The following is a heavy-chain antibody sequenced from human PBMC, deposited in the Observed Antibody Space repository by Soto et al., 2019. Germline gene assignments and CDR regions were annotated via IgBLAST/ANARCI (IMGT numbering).Heavy chain of an antibody. CDR1: GGAVSRNIYY. D-gene: IGHD3-22*01. J-gene: IGHJ4*02. V-gene: IGHV4-39*01. CDR2: IHYSGST. Sequence: TLSPTFTVSGGAVSRNIYYWGWVRQPPGKGLEWIGNIHYSGSTYYDSSLKSRVTISVDTSKNQFSLKLSFVTAADTAVYYCASQHYYDSSGYYVVYWGQGTLVTVSS. CDR3: ASQHYYDSSGYYVVY.